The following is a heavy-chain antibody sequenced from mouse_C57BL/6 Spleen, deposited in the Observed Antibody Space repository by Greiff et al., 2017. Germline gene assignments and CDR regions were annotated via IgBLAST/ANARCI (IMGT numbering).Heavy chain of an antibody. Sequence: VQLKESGAELVKPGASVKLSCTASGFNIKDYYMHWVKQRTEQGLEWIGRIDPEDGETKYATKFQGKATITADTSSNTAYLQLSSLTSEDTAVYYGARSDYDYDDGYAMDYWGQGTSVTVSS. V-gene: IGHV14-2*01. D-gene: IGHD2-4*01. J-gene: IGHJ4*01. CDR1: GFNIKDYY. CDR3: ARSDYDYDDGYAMDY. CDR2: IDPEDGET.